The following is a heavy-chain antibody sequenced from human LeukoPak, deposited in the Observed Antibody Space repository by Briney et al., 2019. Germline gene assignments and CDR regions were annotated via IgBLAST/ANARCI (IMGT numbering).Heavy chain of an antibody. D-gene: IGHD1-26*01. V-gene: IGHV1-46*01. CDR1: GYTFTSYY. CDR2: INPTGGST. Sequence: GASVTVSFKASGYTFTSYYIHWVRQAPGQGLEWVGLINPTGGSTGYAQKFQGRVTMTRDMSTSTDYMELSSLRSEDTAIYYCARDNSVGDNAWWFDPWGEGTLVTVSS. J-gene: IGHJ5*02. CDR3: ARDNSVGDNAWWFDP.